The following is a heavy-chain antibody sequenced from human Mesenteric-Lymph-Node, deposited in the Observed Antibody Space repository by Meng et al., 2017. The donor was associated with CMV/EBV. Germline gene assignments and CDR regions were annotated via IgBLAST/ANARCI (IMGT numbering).Heavy chain of an antibody. CDR2: ISYDGSNQ. V-gene: IGHV3-30*04. J-gene: IGHJ5*02. CDR1: GFTFSNYA. CDR3: ASLRGDRGGS. Sequence: GESLKISCAASGFTFSNYAMQWVRQAPGKGLEWVAVISYDGSNQYYADSVKGRFTVSRDNAKNSLYLQMNSLRIEDTALYYCASLRGDRGGSWGQGTLVTVSS. D-gene: IGHD2-21*02.